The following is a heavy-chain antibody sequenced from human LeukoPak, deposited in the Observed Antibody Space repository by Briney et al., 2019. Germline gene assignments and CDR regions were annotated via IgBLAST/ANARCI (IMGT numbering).Heavy chain of an antibody. CDR3: ARVGRESRRGLFEF. CDR2: ISAYNGNT. J-gene: IGHJ4*02. Sequence: GASVKVSCKASGYTFTSYDVSWVRQAPGQGLEWMGWISAYNGNTNYAQKFQGRVTMTTDTSTGTAYMELRSLRSDDTAVYYCARVGRESRRGLFEFWGQGTPVTVPS. D-gene: IGHD1-1*01. CDR1: GYTFTSYD. V-gene: IGHV1-18*01.